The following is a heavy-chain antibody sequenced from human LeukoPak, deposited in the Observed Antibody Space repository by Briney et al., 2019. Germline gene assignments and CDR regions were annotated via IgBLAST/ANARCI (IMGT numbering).Heavy chain of an antibody. CDR2: TYYSGST. CDR1: GGSISRYY. Sequence: SETLSLTCTVSGGSISRYYWSWIRQPPGKGLEYIGYTYYSGSTNYNPSLKSRVTISMDTSKNQFSLKLSSVTAADTAVYYCARNYDILTGYYSYYYYYMDVWGKGTTVTVSS. D-gene: IGHD3-9*01. CDR3: ARNYDILTGYYSYYYYYMDV. J-gene: IGHJ6*03. V-gene: IGHV4-59*01.